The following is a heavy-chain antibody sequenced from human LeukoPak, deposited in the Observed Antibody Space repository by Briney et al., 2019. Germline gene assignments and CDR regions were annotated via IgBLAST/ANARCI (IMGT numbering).Heavy chain of an antibody. Sequence: SETLSLTCTVSGGSISSSSYYWGWIRQPPGKGLEWLGSIYYSGSTYYNPSLKSRVTISVDTSKNQFSPKLSSVTAADTAVYYCARKAGAGSYPFDPWGQGTLVTVSS. V-gene: IGHV4-39*07. CDR2: IYYSGST. CDR1: GGSISSSSYY. D-gene: IGHD1-26*01. J-gene: IGHJ5*02. CDR3: ARKAGAGSYPFDP.